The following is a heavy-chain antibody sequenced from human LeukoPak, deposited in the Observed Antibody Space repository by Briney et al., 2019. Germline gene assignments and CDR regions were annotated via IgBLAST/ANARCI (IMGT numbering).Heavy chain of an antibody. J-gene: IGHJ4*02. D-gene: IGHD2/OR15-2a*01. CDR3: ARDRFLRRPEPAEY. CDR1: GFTFSSYE. CDR2: ISSSGSTI. Sequence: GGSLRLSCAASGFTFSSYEMNWVRQAPGKGLEWVSYISSSGSTIYDADSVKGRFTISRDNAKNSLYLQMNSLRAEDTALYYCARDRFLRRPEPAEYWGQGTLVTVSS. V-gene: IGHV3-48*03.